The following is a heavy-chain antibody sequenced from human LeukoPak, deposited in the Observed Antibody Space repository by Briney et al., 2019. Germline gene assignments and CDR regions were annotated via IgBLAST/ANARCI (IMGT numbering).Heavy chain of an antibody. D-gene: IGHD6-6*01. V-gene: IGHV1-69*05. CDR1: GGTFSSYA. CDR2: IIPIFGTA. CDR3: ARDKGTSYLSSLDY. Sequence: ASVKVSCKASGGTFSSYAISWVRQAPGQGLEWMGGIIPIFGTANYAQKLQGRVTMTTDTPTTTAYMELRSLRSDDTAVYYCARDKGTSYLSSLDYWGQGTLVTVSS. J-gene: IGHJ4*02.